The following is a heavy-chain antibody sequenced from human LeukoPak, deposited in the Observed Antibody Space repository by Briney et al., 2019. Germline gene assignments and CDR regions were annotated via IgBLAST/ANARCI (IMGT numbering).Heavy chain of an antibody. J-gene: IGHJ4*02. CDR2: ISSSSSYI. CDR1: GVTFSSYS. D-gene: IGHD3-10*01. Sequence: GGSLRLSCAASGVTFSSYSMNWVRQAPGKGLEWVSSISSSSSYIYYADSVKGRFTISRDNAKNSLYLQMNSLRAEDTAVYYRARNVTMVRGVSLWGQGTLVTVSS. CDR3: ARNVTMVRGVSL. V-gene: IGHV3-21*01.